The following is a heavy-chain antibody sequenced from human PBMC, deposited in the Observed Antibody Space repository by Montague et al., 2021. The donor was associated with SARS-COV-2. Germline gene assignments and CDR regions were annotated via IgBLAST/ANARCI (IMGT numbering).Heavy chain of an antibody. CDR2: MSYSGSA. CDR3: ARTSDPSNFDSTGYYGAFDV. V-gene: IGHV4-59*01. D-gene: IGHD3-22*01. J-gene: IGHJ3*01. Sequence: SETLSLTCTVSGATISSDYWSWIRQSPGKGLEWIGYMSYSGSATYNPSLESRVAISIDTSKNQFSLTLISATAADTAIYYCARTSDPSNFDSTGYYGAFDVWGQGTTVIVSS. CDR1: GATISSDY.